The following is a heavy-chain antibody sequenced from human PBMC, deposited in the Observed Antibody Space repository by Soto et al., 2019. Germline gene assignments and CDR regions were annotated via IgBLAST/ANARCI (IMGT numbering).Heavy chain of an antibody. J-gene: IGHJ6*03. CDR2: INHSGST. CDR3: ARALNYYYYYMDV. Sequence: SETLSLTCAVYGGSFSGYYWSWIRQPPGKGLEWIGEINHSGSTNHNPSLKSRVTISVDTSKNQFSLKLSSVTAADTAVYYCARALNYYYYYMDVWGKGTTVT. V-gene: IGHV4-34*01. CDR1: GGSFSGYY.